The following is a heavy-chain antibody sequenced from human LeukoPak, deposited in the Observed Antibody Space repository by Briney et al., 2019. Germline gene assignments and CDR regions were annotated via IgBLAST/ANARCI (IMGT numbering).Heavy chain of an antibody. J-gene: IGHJ4*02. Sequence: GGSLRLSCLASGYTFSSYSINWVRQAPGKGLEWVSSISVRSNYIYYADSVGGRFRISRDDARDSLYLQMNSLRAEDTAVYYCVRLRRNSDSSGFYYYYDFWGQGTLVSVSS. CDR3: VRLRRNSDSSGFYYYYDF. V-gene: IGHV3-21*01. D-gene: IGHD3-22*01. CDR1: GYTFSSYS. CDR2: ISVRSNYI.